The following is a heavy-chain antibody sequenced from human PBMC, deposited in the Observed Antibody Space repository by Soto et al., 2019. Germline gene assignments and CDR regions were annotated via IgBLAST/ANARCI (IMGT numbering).Heavy chain of an antibody. CDR2: INPSGGST. D-gene: IGHD6-19*01. V-gene: IGHV1-46*01. CDR3: AARTAVAGTISIHYYYGMDV. Sequence: GASVKVSCKASGYTFTSYYMHWVRQAPGQGLEWMGIINPSGGSTSYAQKFQGRVTMTRDTSTSTVYMELSSLRSEDTAVYYCAARTAVAGTISIHYYYGMDVWGQGTTVTVSS. CDR1: GYTFTSYY. J-gene: IGHJ6*02.